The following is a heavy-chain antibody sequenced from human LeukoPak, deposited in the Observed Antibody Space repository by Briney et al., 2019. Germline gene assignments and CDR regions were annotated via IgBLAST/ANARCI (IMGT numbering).Heavy chain of an antibody. Sequence: SQTLSLTCTVSGGSISSGGYYWSWIRQHPGKGLEWIGYIYYSGSTYYNPSLKSRVTISVDTSKNQFSLKLSSVTAADTAVYYCARDTGGGDPFDYWGQGTLVTVSS. CDR1: GGSISSGGYY. V-gene: IGHV4-31*03. D-gene: IGHD2-21*02. J-gene: IGHJ4*02. CDR2: IYYSGST. CDR3: ARDTGGGDPFDY.